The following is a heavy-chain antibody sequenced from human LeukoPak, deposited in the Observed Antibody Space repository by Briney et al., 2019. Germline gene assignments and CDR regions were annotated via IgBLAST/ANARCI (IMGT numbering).Heavy chain of an antibody. J-gene: IGHJ3*02. CDR2: IYYSGST. D-gene: IGHD3-22*01. Sequence: SETLSLTCTVSGGSISSSSYYWGWIRQPPGKGLEWIGSIYYSGSTYYNPSLKSRVTISVDTSKNQFSLKLSSVTAADTAVYYCARDYYYDSSGYYGGAFDIWGQGTMVTVSS. V-gene: IGHV4-39*07. CDR1: GGSISSSSYY. CDR3: ARDYYYDSSGYYGGAFDI.